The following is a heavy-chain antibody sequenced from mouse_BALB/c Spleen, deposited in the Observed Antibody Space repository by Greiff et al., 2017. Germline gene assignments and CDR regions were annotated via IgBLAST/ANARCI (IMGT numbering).Heavy chain of an antibody. Sequence: EVQLQQSGPGLVKPSQSLSLTCSVTGYSITSGYYWNWIRQFPGNKLEWMGYISYDGSNNYNPSLKNRISITRDTSKNQFFLKLNSVTTEDTATYYCARGGYDDGGYAMDYWGQGTSVTVSS. CDR1: GYSITSGYY. CDR2: ISYDGSN. D-gene: IGHD2-14*01. V-gene: IGHV3-6*02. CDR3: ARGGYDDGGYAMDY. J-gene: IGHJ4*01.